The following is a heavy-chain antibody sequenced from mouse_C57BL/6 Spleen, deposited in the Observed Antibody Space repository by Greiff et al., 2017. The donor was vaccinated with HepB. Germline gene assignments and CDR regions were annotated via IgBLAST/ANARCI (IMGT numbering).Heavy chain of an antibody. V-gene: IGHV1-50*01. CDR3: ARTGAMDY. CDR1: GYTFTSYW. J-gene: IGHJ4*01. CDR2: IDPSDSYT. Sequence: VQLQQSGAELVKPGASVKLSCKASGYTFTSYWMQWVKRRPGQGLEWIGEIDPSDSYTNYNQKFKGKATLTVDTSSSTAYMQLSSLTSEDSAVYYCARTGAMDYWGQGTSVTVSS.